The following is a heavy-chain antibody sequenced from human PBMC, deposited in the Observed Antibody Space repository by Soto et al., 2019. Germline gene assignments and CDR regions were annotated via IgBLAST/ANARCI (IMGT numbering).Heavy chain of an antibody. CDR1: GYTFNYYG. J-gene: IGHJ4*02. V-gene: IGHV1-18*04. CDR2: ISAHNGDT. D-gene: IGHD3-22*01. CDR3: ARDWSRYFDSSGLMWFY. Sequence: APMKVSCKVSGYTFNYYGISWVRHAPGQGLEWVGWISAHNGDTKYAQNLQGRLTLTTDTSTSTAYMELTSLTYDDTAVYYCARDWSRYFDSSGLMWFYWGQGTLVTVSS.